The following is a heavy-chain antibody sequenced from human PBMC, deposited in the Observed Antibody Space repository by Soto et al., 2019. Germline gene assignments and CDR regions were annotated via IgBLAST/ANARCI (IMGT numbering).Heavy chain of an antibody. D-gene: IGHD3-3*01. Sequence: ESGGGLVQPGGSLKLSCAASGFTFSGSALHWVRQASGKGLEWVGRIRSKGNNYATAYGASLKGRFTISRDDSKNTAYLQMKSLNTEDTAVYYCSRQASDFWSGKPQYYMDVWGKGTTVTVSS. CDR1: GFTFSGSA. V-gene: IGHV3-73*01. CDR3: SRQASDFWSGKPQYYMDV. CDR2: IRSKGNNYAT. J-gene: IGHJ6*03.